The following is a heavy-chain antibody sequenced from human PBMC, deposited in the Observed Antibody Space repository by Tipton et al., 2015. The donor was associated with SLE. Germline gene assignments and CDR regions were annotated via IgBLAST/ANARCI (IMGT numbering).Heavy chain of an antibody. CDR2: IFHSGST. V-gene: IGHV4-4*02. J-gene: IGHJ4*02. CDR1: GDSITSITRTNW. D-gene: IGHD5-12*01. CDR3: AREYSGYDHRTFDH. Sequence: TLSLTCTVSGDSITSITRTNWWSWVRQPPGKGLEWIGEIFHSGSTNYRPSLKSRVIISVDTSKNQFSLKLRSVTAADTAVYYCAREYSGYDHRTFDHWGQGTLVTVSS.